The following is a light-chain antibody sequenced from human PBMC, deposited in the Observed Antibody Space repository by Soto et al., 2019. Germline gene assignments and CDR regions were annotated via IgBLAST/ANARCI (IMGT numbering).Light chain of an antibody. CDR3: QQYNSWPLT. CDR2: DIF. Sequence: EIVLAQSPGTLSLSPGERASLSCRASQSVGSNYLAWFQHKPGQAPRLVIYDIFTRATGVPTRISGSGSGTEFTLTISSLQSEDFAVYYCQQYNSWPLTFGGGTKVDIK. V-gene: IGKV3D-15*01. CDR1: QSVGSN. J-gene: IGKJ4*01.